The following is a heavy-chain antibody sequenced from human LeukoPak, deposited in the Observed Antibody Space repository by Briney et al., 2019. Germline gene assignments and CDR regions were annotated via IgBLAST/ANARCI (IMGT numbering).Heavy chain of an antibody. CDR1: GGSISGYF. J-gene: IGHJ4*02. CDR2: IYHSGST. D-gene: IGHD3-10*01. V-gene: IGHV4-59*08. Sequence: PSETLSLTCTVSGGSISGYFWSWIRQPPGKELEWRGYIYHSGSTKYNPSLQSRVTISVDTTKNQFSLELTTMTASDTAVYYCARLGYRLGIYYIDDYWGQGTLVTVSS. CDR3: ARLGYRLGIYYIDDY.